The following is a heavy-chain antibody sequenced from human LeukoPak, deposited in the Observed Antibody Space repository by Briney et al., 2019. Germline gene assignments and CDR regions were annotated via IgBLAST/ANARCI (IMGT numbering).Heavy chain of an antibody. CDR1: GGSISSGDYY. CDR3: VREALNDYGDNWFDP. D-gene: IGHD4-17*01. J-gene: IGHJ5*02. CDR2: IYYSGST. V-gene: IGHV4-30-4*08. Sequence: SETLSLTCTVSGGSISSGDYYWSWIRQPPGKGLEWIGYIYYSGSTYYNPSLKSRVTISVDTSKNQFSLKLSSVTAADTAVYYCVREALNDYGDNWFDPWGQGTLVTVSS.